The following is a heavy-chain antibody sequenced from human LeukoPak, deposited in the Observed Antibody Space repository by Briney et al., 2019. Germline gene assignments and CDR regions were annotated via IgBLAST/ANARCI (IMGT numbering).Heavy chain of an antibody. Sequence: GGSLRLSCAASGFTFSDFDFHWVRQPTGRGLEWVSSIASAGDTYYVASVRGRFTISRENAKNSLYLQTNSLRAGDTAVYYCVRGGHIGFDYWGQGTLVTVSS. CDR3: VRGGHIGFDY. J-gene: IGHJ4*02. CDR2: IASAGDT. V-gene: IGHV3-13*01. CDR1: GFTFSDFD. D-gene: IGHD2-21*01.